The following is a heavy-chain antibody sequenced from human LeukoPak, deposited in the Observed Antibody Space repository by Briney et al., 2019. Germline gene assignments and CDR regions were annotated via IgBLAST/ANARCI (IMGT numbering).Heavy chain of an antibody. CDR2: IIPIFGTA. Sequence: ASVKVSFKASGGTFSSYAISWVRQAPGQGLEWMGGIIPIFGTANYAQKFQGRVMITADESTSTAYMELSSLRSEDTAVYYCARDRDDSSGKFDYWGQGTLVTVSS. V-gene: IGHV1-69*13. D-gene: IGHD6-19*01. CDR1: GGTFSSYA. J-gene: IGHJ4*02. CDR3: ARDRDDSSGKFDY.